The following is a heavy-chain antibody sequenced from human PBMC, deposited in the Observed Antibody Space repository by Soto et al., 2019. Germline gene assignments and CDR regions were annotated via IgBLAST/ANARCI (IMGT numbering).Heavy chain of an antibody. CDR1: GYTFTNYD. Sequence: QVQLVQSGAEVKKPGASVKVSCKASGYTFTNYDINWVRQATGQGLEWMGWMNPSSGNTCYVQKFQGRVTMTRNTVTSTAYMVLTSLTSDDTAVYYCARTRLCGGDCYSAYYFDFWGQGALVTVSS. V-gene: IGHV1-8*01. CDR2: MNPSSGNT. D-gene: IGHD2-21*02. J-gene: IGHJ4*02. CDR3: ARTRLCGGDCYSAYYFDF.